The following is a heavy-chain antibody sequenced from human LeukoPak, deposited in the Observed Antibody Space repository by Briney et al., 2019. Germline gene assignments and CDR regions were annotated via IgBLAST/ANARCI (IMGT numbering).Heavy chain of an antibody. CDR1: GFTFSSYE. CDR2: IGVSGSTM. J-gene: IGHJ4*02. V-gene: IGHV3-48*03. CDR3: ARERHCSSTSCPHGDLDY. Sequence: GGSLRLSCAASGFTFSSYEMNWVRQAPGKGLEWVSYIGVSGSTMYYAESVKGRFTISRDNAKNSLYLQMNSLRAEDTAVYYCARERHCSSTSCPHGDLDYWGQGTLVSVSS. D-gene: IGHD2-2*01.